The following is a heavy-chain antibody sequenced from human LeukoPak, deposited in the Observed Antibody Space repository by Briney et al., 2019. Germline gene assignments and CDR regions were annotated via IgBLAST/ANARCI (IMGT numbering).Heavy chain of an antibody. D-gene: IGHD5-12*01. CDR2: IFPGDSDT. CDR3: ARRIGYSGFDY. V-gene: IGHV5-51*01. Sequence: GESLKISCKGSGYSFTSYWVGWVRQPPGKGLEWMGIIFPGDSDTRYSPSFQGQVTISADKSISAAYLQWSSLKASDTAMYYCARRIGYSGFDYWGQGTLVTVSS. J-gene: IGHJ4*02. CDR1: GYSFTSYW.